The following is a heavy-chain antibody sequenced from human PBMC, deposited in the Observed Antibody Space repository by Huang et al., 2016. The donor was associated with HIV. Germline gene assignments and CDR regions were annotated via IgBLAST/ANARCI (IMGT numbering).Heavy chain of an antibody. Sequence: LQLQESGPGLVKSSETLSLICTVSGGSISSSSYYWGWIRQPPGKGPEWIGIIYYSGNTYYNPPLKSRVTISVDTSKNQFSLKVNSVTAAETAVYYCARHGRVAGHYYNNMDVWGRGTTVTVSS. D-gene: IGHD6-19*01. CDR2: IYYSGNT. CDR3: ARHGRVAGHYYNNMDV. V-gene: IGHV4-39*01. J-gene: IGHJ6*02. CDR1: GGSISSSSYY.